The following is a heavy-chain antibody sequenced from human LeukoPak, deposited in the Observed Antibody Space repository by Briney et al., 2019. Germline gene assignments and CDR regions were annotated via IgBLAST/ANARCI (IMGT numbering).Heavy chain of an antibody. D-gene: IGHD2-15*01. CDR3: AREGYCSGGSCFDY. CDR2: IIPIFGTA. V-gene: IGHV1-69*06. Sequence: SVKVSCKASGGTFSSYAISWVRQAPGQGLEWMGGIIPIFGTANYAQKFQGRVTITADKSTSTAYMELSSLRSVDTAVYYCAREGYCSGGSCFDYWGQGTLVAVSS. CDR1: GGTFSSYA. J-gene: IGHJ4*02.